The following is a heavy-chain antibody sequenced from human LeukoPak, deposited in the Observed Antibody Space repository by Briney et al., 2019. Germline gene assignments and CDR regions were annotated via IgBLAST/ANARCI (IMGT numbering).Heavy chain of an antibody. CDR1: GYSISSNNW. CDR3: ARMPYYYDSSGYYSFFDY. J-gene: IGHJ4*02. CDR2: IYYSGIT. V-gene: IGHV4-28*01. Sequence: SDTLSLTCAVTGYSISSNNWWGWIRQPPGKGLEWIGYIYYSGITYYIPSLKSRVTMSVDTSKNQFSLKLSSVTAVETAVYYCARMPYYYDSSGYYSFFDYWGEGTLVTVSS. D-gene: IGHD3-22*01.